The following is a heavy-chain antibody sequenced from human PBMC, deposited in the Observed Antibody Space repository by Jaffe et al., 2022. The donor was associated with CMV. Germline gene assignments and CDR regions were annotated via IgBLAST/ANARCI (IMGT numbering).Heavy chain of an antibody. J-gene: IGHJ6*03. CDR1: GGSFSGYY. D-gene: IGHD3-22*01. CDR3: ARGSGYYYDSSGYYPRVSYYYYYYMDV. V-gene: IGHV4-34*01. CDR2: INHSGST. Sequence: QVQLQQWGAGLLKPSETLSLTCAVYGGSFSGYYWSWIRQPPGKGLEWIGEINHSGSTNYNPSLKSRVTISVDTSKNQFSLKLSSVTAADTAVYYCARGSGYYYDSSGYYPRVSYYYYYYMDVWGKGTTVTVSS.